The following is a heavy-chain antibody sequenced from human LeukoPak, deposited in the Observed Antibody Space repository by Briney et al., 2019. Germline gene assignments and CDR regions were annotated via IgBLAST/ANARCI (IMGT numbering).Heavy chain of an antibody. J-gene: IGHJ4*02. Sequence: GGSLRLSCAASGFRLSDYAMNWVRQAPGKGLEWVAIVAHDGSFTSYADSVKGRFSITRDDSTLYLEVNSLRVEDTALYYCAREMRGYYPHYWGQGTLLTVSS. D-gene: IGHD3-3*01. V-gene: IGHV3-30*04. CDR3: AREMRGYYPHY. CDR2: VAHDGSFT. CDR1: GFRLSDYA.